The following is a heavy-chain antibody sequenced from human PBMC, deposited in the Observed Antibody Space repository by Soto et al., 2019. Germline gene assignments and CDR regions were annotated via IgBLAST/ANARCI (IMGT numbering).Heavy chain of an antibody. V-gene: IGHV3-30-3*01. J-gene: IGHJ1*01. CDR2: ISYDGSNK. D-gene: IGHD5-12*01. Sequence: QVQLVESGGGVVQPGRSLRLSCAASGFTFSSYAMHWVRQAPGKGLEWVAVISYDGSNKYYADSVKGRFTISRDNSKNTVYLQMNRLRAEDTAVYYCARASGGYKGHFQHWGQGTLVTVSS. CDR1: GFTFSSYA. CDR3: ARASGGYKGHFQH.